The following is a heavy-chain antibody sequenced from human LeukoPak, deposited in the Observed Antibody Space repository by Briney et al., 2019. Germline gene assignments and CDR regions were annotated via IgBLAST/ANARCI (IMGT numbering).Heavy chain of an antibody. V-gene: IGHV4-61*03. CDR1: GDSITTGNYY. CDR2: IYYSGSS. CDR3: ARERVVSVAGTRARWFDP. D-gene: IGHD6-19*01. J-gene: IGHJ5*02. Sequence: SETLSLTCTVSGDSITTGNYYWSWVRQPPGKGLEWIGYIYYSGSSHYNPSLKSRVTISLDTSKNLFSLRLNSMTAADTAVYYCARERVVSVAGTRARWFDPWGQGTLVTVSS.